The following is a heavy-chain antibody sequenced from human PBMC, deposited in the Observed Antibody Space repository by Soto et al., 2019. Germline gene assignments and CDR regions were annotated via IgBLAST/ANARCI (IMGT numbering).Heavy chain of an antibody. V-gene: IGHV3-33*01. J-gene: IGHJ4*02. Sequence: QVQLVESGGGVVQPGKSLRLSCAASGFTFSHHGIHWVRQAPGKGLEWVSVIWYDGSLKYYGDSVQGRFTVSRDNSKNAVYLQMNRLRAEDSAVYYCARWDLDWWGQGPRVNVSS. CDR2: IWYDGSLK. CDR1: GFTFSHHG. CDR3: ARWDLDW. D-gene: IGHD2-21*01.